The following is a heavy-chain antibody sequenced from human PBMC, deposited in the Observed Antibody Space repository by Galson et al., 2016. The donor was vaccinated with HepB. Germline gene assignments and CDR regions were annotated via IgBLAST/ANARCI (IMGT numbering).Heavy chain of an antibody. CDR3: AKWHDDGDYPKYYYYIDV. V-gene: IGHV3-30*18. CDR1: GFTFSSYG. D-gene: IGHD4-17*01. CDR2: ISYDGSNK. J-gene: IGHJ6*03. Sequence: SLRLSCAAPGFTFSSYGMHWVRQAPGKGLEWVAFISYDGSNKKYADSVKGRFTISRDNSKKTLYLQMNSLRTEDTAVYYCAKWHDDGDYPKYYYYIDVWGKGTTVIVSS.